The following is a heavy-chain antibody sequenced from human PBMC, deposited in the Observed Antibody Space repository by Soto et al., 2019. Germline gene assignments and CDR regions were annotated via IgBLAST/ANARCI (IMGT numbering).Heavy chain of an antibody. D-gene: IGHD6-19*01. V-gene: IGHV3-33*01. CDR3: ARDKGSSTVVSGISQEGYFDS. CDR1: GFTFSIFG. J-gene: IGHJ4*02. Sequence: QVQLVESGGGVVQPGRSLRLPCAASGFTFSIFGMHWVRQAPGKGLEWAAIIWYDGSNAYYADSVRGRFTISRDNSKNTVYLQMNSLRAEDTAVYYCARDKGSSTVVSGISQEGYFDSWGQGTLVTVSS. CDR2: IWYDGSNA.